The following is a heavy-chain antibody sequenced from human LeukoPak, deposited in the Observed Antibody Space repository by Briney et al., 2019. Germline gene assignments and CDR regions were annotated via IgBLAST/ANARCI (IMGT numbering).Heavy chain of an antibody. V-gene: IGHV3-11*01. D-gene: IGHD1-7*01. J-gene: IGHJ4*02. CDR1: EFNVNDYY. CDR3: ARELVAGTFDH. Sequence: GGSLTLSCGASEFNVNDYYMSWVRQAPGKGLEWISDIGGSDTIVAYAGSVERRFTIPRDIAKNSLFLQMNSLRADDTAVYYCARELVAGTFDHRGKGIMVTVSS. CDR2: IGGSDTIV.